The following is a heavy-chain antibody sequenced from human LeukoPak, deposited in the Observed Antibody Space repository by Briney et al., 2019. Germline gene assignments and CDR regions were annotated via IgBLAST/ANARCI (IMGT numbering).Heavy chain of an antibody. J-gene: IGHJ4*02. Sequence: GGSLRLSCAASGFTFSSYAMNWVRQAPGKGLEWVSAISGSGGSTYYADSVKGRFTISRDNSKNTLYLQMNSLRAEDTAVYYCAKVLGYYDSSGYSNFDYWGQGTLVTVSS. D-gene: IGHD3-22*01. CDR3: AKVLGYYDSSGYSNFDY. CDR2: ISGSGGST. CDR1: GFTFSSYA. V-gene: IGHV3-23*01.